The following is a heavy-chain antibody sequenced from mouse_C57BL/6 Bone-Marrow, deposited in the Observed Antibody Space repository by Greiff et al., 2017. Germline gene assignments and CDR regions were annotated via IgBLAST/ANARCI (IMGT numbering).Heavy chain of an antibody. CDR3: VRSMITKNYFDY. CDR1: GFSFNTYA. V-gene: IGHV10-1*01. J-gene: IGHJ2*01. CDR2: IRSKSNNYAT. Sequence: EVMLVESGGGLVQPKGSLKLSCAASGFSFNTYAMNWVRQAPGKGLEWVARIRSKSNNYATYYADSVKDRFTISRDDSESMLYLQMNNLKTEDTAMYYCVRSMITKNYFDYWDQGTTLTVSS. D-gene: IGHD2-4*01.